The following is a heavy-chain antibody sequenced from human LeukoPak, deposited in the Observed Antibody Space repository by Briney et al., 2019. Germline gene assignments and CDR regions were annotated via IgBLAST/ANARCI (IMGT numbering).Heavy chain of an antibody. CDR1: GFTFSSYA. J-gene: IGHJ5*02. CDR2: ISYDGSNK. V-gene: IGHV3-30-3*01. Sequence: PGGSLRLSCAASGFTFSSYAMHWVRQAPGKGLEWVAVISYDGSNKYYADSVKGRFTISRDNSKNTLYLQMNSLRAEDTAVYYCARDSVPYSYDIFNWFDPWGQGTLVTVSS. CDR3: ARDSVPYSYDIFNWFDP. D-gene: IGHD5-18*01.